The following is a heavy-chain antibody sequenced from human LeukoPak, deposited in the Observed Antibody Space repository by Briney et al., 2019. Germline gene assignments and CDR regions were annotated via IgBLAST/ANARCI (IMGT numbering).Heavy chain of an antibody. Sequence: ASVKVSCKTSGYTFTSYGVSWVRQAPGQGLEWMGCIVTYNGNTYYSQNFQGRVTMTTDTSTSTAYLELRSLRSDDTAVYYCAKTTVTSEEYYYYYMDVWGKGTTVTVSS. V-gene: IGHV1-18*01. CDR2: IVTYNGNT. J-gene: IGHJ6*03. CDR1: GYTFTSYG. D-gene: IGHD4-11*01. CDR3: AKTTVTSEEYYYYYMDV.